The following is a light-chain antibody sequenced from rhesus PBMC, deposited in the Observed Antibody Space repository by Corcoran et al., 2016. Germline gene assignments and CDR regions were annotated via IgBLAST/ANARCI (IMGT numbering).Light chain of an antibody. CDR1: VNVNNY. V-gene: IGKV1-74*01. Sequence: DIQMTQSPSSLSASVGDRVTITCRASVNVNNYLNWYQQKPGKAPTPLIYKASTLQSGVPSRFGGSGSGTDYTFTISSLQPEEVATYYCQHGYGTPLTFGGGTKVDI. J-gene: IGKJ4*01. CDR3: QHGYGTPLT. CDR2: KAS.